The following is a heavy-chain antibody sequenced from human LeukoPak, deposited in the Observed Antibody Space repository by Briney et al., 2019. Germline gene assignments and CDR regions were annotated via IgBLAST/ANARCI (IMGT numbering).Heavy chain of an antibody. CDR1: GFTFSNLG. Sequence: ASVKVSCKASGFTFSNLGINWVRQATGQGLEWMGWVNPKSGNTGSAQKFQDRVTMTRNTSTNTVYMELSGLRFEDTGVYYCAQVYRTTTGFDPWGQGTLVTVSS. J-gene: IGHJ5*02. V-gene: IGHV1-8*01. D-gene: IGHD4-17*01. CDR3: AQVYRTTTGFDP. CDR2: VNPKSGNT.